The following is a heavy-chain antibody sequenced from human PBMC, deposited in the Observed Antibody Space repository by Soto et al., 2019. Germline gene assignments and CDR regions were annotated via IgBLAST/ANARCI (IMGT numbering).Heavy chain of an antibody. D-gene: IGHD3-3*01. CDR2: ISAYNGNT. J-gene: IGHJ4*02. CDR3: ATSRSGNHPHAPYIDF. CDR1: GYTFTSYG. V-gene: IGHV1-18*01. Sequence: ASVKVSCKASGYTFTSYGISWVRQAPGQGLEWMGWISAYNGNTNYAQKLQGRVTMTTDTSTSTAYMELRSLRSDDTAVYYCATSRSGNHPHAPYIDFRGQGTLVNVAS.